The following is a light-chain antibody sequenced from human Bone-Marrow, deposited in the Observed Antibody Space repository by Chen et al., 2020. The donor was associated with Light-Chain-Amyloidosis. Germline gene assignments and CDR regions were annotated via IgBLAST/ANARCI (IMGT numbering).Light chain of an antibody. V-gene: IGLV3-25*03. Sequence: SYDLTQPPSVSVSTGQTARITCSGDDLPTKYAYWYQQKPGHAPVLLIHRDTERPSVISERFSGSSSGTTDTLTSSVVQAEDEADYHCQSADSTGTYEVIFGGGTKLTVL. J-gene: IGLJ2*01. CDR2: RDT. CDR3: QSADSTGTYEVI. CDR1: DLPTKY.